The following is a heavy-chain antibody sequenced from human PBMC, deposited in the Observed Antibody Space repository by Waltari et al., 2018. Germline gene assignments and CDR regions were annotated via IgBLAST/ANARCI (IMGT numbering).Heavy chain of an antibody. CDR1: GFTFSDYY. J-gene: IGHJ4*02. Sequence: QVQLVESGGGLVKPGGSLRLSCAASGFTFSDYYLRWIRQAPGKGLEWVSYISSSGSTISYADSVKGRFTISRDNAKNSLYLQMNSLRAEDTAVYYCASQGVYGDYQRSDYWGQGTLVTVSS. D-gene: IGHD4-17*01. CDR2: ISSSGSTI. V-gene: IGHV3-11*04. CDR3: ASQGVYGDYQRSDY.